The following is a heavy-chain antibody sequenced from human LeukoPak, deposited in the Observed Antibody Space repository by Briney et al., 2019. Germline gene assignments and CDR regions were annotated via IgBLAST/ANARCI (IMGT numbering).Heavy chain of an antibody. V-gene: IGHV4-59*08. D-gene: IGHD6-19*01. Sequence: SETLSLTCTVSGGSISSYYWSWIRQPPGKELEWIGYIYYSGSTNYNPSPKSRVTISVDTSKNQFSLKLSSVTAADTAVYYCARGSGWYYYWGQGTLVTVSS. CDR2: IYYSGST. CDR1: GGSISSYY. J-gene: IGHJ4*02. CDR3: ARGSGWYYY.